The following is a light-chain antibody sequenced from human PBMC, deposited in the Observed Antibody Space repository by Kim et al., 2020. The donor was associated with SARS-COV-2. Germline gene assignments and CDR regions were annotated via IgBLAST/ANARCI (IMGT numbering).Light chain of an antibody. CDR3: QAWDSSTVV. Sequence: SVSPGQTASITCSGDKLGDKYACWYQQKPGQSPVLVIYQDNKRPSGIPERFSGSNSGNIATLTISATQAMDEADYYCQAWDSSTVVFGGGTQLTVL. V-gene: IGLV3-1*01. J-gene: IGLJ2*01. CDR2: QDN. CDR1: KLGDKY.